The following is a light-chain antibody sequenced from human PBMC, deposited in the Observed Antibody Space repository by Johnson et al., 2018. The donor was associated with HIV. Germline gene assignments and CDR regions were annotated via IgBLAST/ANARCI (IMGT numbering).Light chain of an antibody. CDR1: SSNIGNNY. Sequence: VLTQPPSVSAAPGQKVTISCSGSSSNIGNNYVSWYQHPPGTAPKLLIYENNKRPSGIPDPFSGSKSGTSATLGITGLQTGDEADYYCGTWESRLRAVLGTETKVTVL. CDR3: GTWESRLRAV. J-gene: IGLJ1*01. CDR2: ENN. V-gene: IGLV1-51*02.